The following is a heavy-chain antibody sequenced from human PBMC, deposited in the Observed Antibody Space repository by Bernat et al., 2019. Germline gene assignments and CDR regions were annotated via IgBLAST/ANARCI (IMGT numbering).Heavy chain of an antibody. J-gene: IGHJ6*02. CDR3: ARDGLGLDYYYYGMDV. V-gene: IGHV3-21*01. Sequence: EVQLVESGGGLVKPGGSLRLSYAASGFTFSSYSMNWVRQAPGKGLEWVSSISSSSSYIYYAESVKGPFTISRDNAKNSLYLQMNSLRAEDTAVYYCARDGLGLDYYYYGMDVWGHGTTVTVAS. D-gene: IGHD3-16*01. CDR1: GFTFSSYS. CDR2: ISSSSSYI.